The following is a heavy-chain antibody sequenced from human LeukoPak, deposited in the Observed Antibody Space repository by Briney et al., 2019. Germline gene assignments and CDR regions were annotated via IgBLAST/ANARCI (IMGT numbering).Heavy chain of an antibody. D-gene: IGHD3-3*01. CDR3: AKRAISPSDY. V-gene: IGHV3-23*01. CDR1: GFTFSDHY. J-gene: IGHJ4*02. Sequence: GGSLRLSCAASGFTFSDHYMDWVRQAPGKGLEWVSAISGSGGSTYYADSVKGRFTISRDNSKNTLYLQMNSLRAEDTAVYYCAKRAISPSDYWGQGTLVTVSS. CDR2: ISGSGGST.